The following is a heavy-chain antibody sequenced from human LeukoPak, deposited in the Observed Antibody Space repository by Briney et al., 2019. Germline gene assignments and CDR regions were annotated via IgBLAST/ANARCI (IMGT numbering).Heavy chain of an antibody. CDR1: GFTFSSYG. J-gene: IGHJ4*02. Sequence: GRSLRLSCAASGFTFSSYGMHWVRQAPGKGLEWVAVIWYDGSNKYYADFVKGRFTISRDNSKNTLYLQMNSLRAEDTAVYYCASHSGYEFGFDYWGQGTLVTVSS. CDR2: IWYDGSNK. CDR3: ASHSGYEFGFDY. V-gene: IGHV3-33*01. D-gene: IGHD5-12*01.